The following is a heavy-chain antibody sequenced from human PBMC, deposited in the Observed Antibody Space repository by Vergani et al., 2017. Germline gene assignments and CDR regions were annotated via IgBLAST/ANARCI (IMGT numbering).Heavy chain of an antibody. CDR3: ARSLRRDGYSPTFDY. J-gene: IGHJ4*02. Sequence: QVQLVQSGAEVKKPGSSVKVSCKASGGTFSSYAISWVRQAPGQGLEWMGGIIPIFGTATYAQKFQGRVTITADESTSTAYMELSSLGSEDTAVYYCARSLRRDGYSPTFDYWGQGTLVTVSS. D-gene: IGHD5-24*01. V-gene: IGHV1-69*01. CDR1: GGTFSSYA. CDR2: IIPIFGTA.